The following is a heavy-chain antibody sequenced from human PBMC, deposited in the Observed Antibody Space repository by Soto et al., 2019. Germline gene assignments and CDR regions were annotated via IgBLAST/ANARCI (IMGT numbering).Heavy chain of an antibody. CDR3: AKDGSDYGMDV. J-gene: IGHJ6*02. V-gene: IGHV3-30*18. CDR2: ISYDGSNK. CDR1: GVTFSSYG. Sequence: GGSLRLSCTASGVTFSSYGMHWVRQAPGKGLEWVAVISYDGSNKYYADSVKGRFTISRDNSKNTLYLQMNSLRAEDTAVYYCAKDGSDYGMDVWGQGTTVTVSS.